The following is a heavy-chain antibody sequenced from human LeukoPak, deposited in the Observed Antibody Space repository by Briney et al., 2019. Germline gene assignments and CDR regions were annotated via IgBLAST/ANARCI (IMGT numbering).Heavy chain of an antibody. Sequence: GGSLRLSCAASGLTFSSYSMNWVRQAPGKGLEWVSYISRGSSTIYYADSVKGRFTISRDNARNSLYLQMNSLRDKDTAVYYCARRSTVVTPLDYWGLGTLVTVSS. CDR3: ARRSTVVTPLDY. V-gene: IGHV3-48*02. CDR1: GLTFSSYS. CDR2: ISRGSSTI. J-gene: IGHJ4*02. D-gene: IGHD4-23*01.